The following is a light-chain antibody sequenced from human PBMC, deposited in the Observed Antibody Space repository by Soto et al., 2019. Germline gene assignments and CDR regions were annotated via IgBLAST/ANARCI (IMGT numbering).Light chain of an antibody. Sequence: DIVMTQSPATLSVYPGERATLSCKASQSVSSSLAWYQQKPGRSPRLLIYGASTRATGIPARFSGSGSGTEFTLTISSLQSEDFAVYYCLQYNNWWTFGQGTKVDIK. CDR1: QSVSSS. V-gene: IGKV3-15*01. CDR3: LQYNNWWT. J-gene: IGKJ1*01. CDR2: GAS.